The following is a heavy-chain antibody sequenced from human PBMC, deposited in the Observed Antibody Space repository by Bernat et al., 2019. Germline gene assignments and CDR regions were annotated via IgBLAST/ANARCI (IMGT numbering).Heavy chain of an antibody. J-gene: IGHJ4*02. CDR3: AGGVYYYDSSGYQYYFDY. CDR1: GGSISSSSYY. CDR2: IYYSGST. V-gene: IGHV4-39*01. Sequence: QVQLQQWGAGLLKPSETLSLTCTVSGGSISSSSYYWGWIRQPPGKGLEWIGSIYYSGSTYYNPSLKSRVTISVDTSKNQFSLKLSSVTAADTAVYYCAGGVYYYDSSGYQYYFDYWGQGTLVTVSS. D-gene: IGHD3-22*01.